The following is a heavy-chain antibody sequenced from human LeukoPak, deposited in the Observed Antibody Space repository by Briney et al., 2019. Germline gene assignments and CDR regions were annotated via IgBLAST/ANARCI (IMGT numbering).Heavy chain of an antibody. V-gene: IGHV4-34*01. J-gene: IGHJ6*03. D-gene: IGHD2-2*01. Sequence: SETMSLTCAVYGGSFSGYFWSWIRQPPGKGLECIGEINHSGSANYNTSLKSRVTISVDTSKNQFSLKVRSVTAADTAVYYCARGPSIVPVPAAGYYYMDVWGIGTTVTVSS. CDR2: INHSGSA. CDR1: GGSFSGYF. CDR3: ARGPSIVPVPAAGYYYMDV.